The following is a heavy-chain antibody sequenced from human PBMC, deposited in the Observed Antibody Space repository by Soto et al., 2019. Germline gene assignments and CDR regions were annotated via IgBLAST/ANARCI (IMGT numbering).Heavy chain of an antibody. D-gene: IGHD3-16*01. V-gene: IGHV1-2*04. Sequence: AAVESSCKTSGYTFTGYYMHWARQAPGQGLEWMGWINPNSGGTNYAQKFQGWVTMTRDTSISTDYMELSRLRSDDTAVYYCARDVAYRRRGYYFDYWGQGTLVTVSS. CDR1: GYTFTGYY. CDR3: ARDVAYRRRGYYFDY. CDR2: INPNSGGT. J-gene: IGHJ4*02.